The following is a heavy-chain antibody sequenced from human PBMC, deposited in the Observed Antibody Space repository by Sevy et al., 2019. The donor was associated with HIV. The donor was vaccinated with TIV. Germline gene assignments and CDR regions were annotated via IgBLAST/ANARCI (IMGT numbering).Heavy chain of an antibody. CDR2: IRSKDYGGAT. V-gene: IGHV3-49*03. Sequence: GGSLRLSCTGSGFTFGDYAMSWFRQAPGMGLEWVGFIRSKDYGGATEYAPYVKGRFTISRDDSKSIADLQMNSLKTEDTAVYYCTRGYYYDSSGYSDYWGQGTLVTVSS. CDR1: GFTFGDYA. CDR3: TRGYYYDSSGYSDY. D-gene: IGHD3-22*01. J-gene: IGHJ4*02.